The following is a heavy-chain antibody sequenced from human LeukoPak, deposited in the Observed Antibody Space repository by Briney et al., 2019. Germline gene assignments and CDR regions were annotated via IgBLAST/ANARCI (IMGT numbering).Heavy chain of an antibody. Sequence: PGGSLRLSCTASGFTFGDYAMSWVRQAPGKGLEWVGFIRSKAYGGTTEYAASVKGRFTISRDDSKSIAYLQMNSLKTEDTAVYYCTRVLLSSGWRPEYYFDYWGQGTLVTVSS. J-gene: IGHJ4*02. D-gene: IGHD6-19*01. V-gene: IGHV3-49*04. CDR3: TRVLLSSGWRPEYYFDY. CDR1: GFTFGDYA. CDR2: IRSKAYGGTT.